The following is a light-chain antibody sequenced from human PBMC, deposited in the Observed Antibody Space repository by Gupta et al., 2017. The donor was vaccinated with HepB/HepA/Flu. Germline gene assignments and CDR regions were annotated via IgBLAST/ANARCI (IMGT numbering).Light chain of an antibody. CDR2: GSV. CDR3: AAGDDSRGGQV. Sequence: SVLTPPPSASGTPGQRVTISCSGGSSNIGSHTVHWYQPFPGTAPKFLIYGSVQRPSGVPDRFSGSKSGTSAALAISGLQAEDEADYYCAAGDDSRGGQVFGGGTKLTVL. J-gene: IGLJ2*01. CDR1: SSNIGSHT. V-gene: IGLV1-44*01.